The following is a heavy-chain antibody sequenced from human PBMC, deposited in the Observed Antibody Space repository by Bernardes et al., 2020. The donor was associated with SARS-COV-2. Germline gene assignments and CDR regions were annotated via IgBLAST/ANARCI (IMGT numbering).Heavy chain of an antibody. J-gene: IGHJ4*02. CDR3: ARGRGGGDGYKKNNDD. D-gene: IGHD1-1*01. CDR2: INPTGST. CDR1: GFSFSGYF. Sequence: SESLSLSCAAYGFSFSGYFLSWIRQPPGKGLEWIWDINPTGSTYYTPSLKSRVTISIDTSNNQFSLRLSSVTAADTAVYYCARGRGGGDGYKKNNDDWGQGTLVIVSS. V-gene: IGHV4-34*01.